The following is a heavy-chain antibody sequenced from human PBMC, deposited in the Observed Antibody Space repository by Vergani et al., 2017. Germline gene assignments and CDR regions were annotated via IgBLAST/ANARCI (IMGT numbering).Heavy chain of an antibody. D-gene: IGHD3-9*01. Sequence: QVQLVESGGGVVQPGRSLRLSCAASGFTFSSYGMHWVRQAPGKGLEWVAVISYDGSNKYYSDSVKGRFTISRDNAKNSLYLQMNSLRAEDTAVYYCARDGVGGYFDWFAFDIWGQGTMVTVSS. CDR2: ISYDGSNK. J-gene: IGHJ3*02. CDR1: GFTFSSYG. CDR3: ARDGVGGYFDWFAFDI. V-gene: IGHV3-30*03.